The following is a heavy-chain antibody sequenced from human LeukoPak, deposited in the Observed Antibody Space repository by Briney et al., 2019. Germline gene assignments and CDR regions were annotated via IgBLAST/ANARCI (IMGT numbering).Heavy chain of an antibody. CDR2: ISRGSSTI. Sequence: GGSLRLSCAASGFTLSSYTMNWVRQAPGKGLEWVSYISRGSSTIHYADSVKGRFTISRDNAKNSLYLQMNSLRDEDTAVYYCARDPAYDTIWGQGTMVTVSS. V-gene: IGHV3-48*02. CDR3: ARDPAYDTI. J-gene: IGHJ3*02. CDR1: GFTLSSYT. D-gene: IGHD3-22*01.